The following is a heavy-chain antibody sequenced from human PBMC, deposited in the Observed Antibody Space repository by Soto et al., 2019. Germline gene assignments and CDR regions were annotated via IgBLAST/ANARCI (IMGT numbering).Heavy chain of an antibody. Sequence: VKVSCKASGGTFSSYAISWVRQAPGQGLEWMGGIIPIFGTANYAQKFQGRVTITADESTSTAYMELSSLRSEDTAVYYCARVITIFGVVRVYYYYGMDVWGQGTTVTVS. CDR2: IIPIFGTA. J-gene: IGHJ6*02. CDR1: GGTFSSYA. V-gene: IGHV1-69*01. CDR3: ARVITIFGVVRVYYYYGMDV. D-gene: IGHD3-3*01.